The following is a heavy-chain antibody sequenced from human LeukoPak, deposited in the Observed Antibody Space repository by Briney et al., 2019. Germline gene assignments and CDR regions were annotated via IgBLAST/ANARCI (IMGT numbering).Heavy chain of an antibody. V-gene: IGHV3-30-3*02. D-gene: IGHD2-2*01. Sequence: GRSLRLSCAASGFTFSSYAMHWVRQAPGKGLEWVAVISYDVSNKYYADSVKGRFTISRDNSKNTLYLQMNSLRAEDTAVYYCAKSRWVVPAAKALYFDYWGQGTLVTVSS. CDR1: GFTFSSYA. CDR3: AKSRWVVPAAKALYFDY. CDR2: ISYDVSNK. J-gene: IGHJ4*02.